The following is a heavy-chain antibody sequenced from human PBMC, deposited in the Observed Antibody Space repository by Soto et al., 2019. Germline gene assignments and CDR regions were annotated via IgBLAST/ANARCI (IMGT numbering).Heavy chain of an antibody. V-gene: IGHV1-69*01. D-gene: IGHD3-16*01. CDR2: IVPLFGTT. J-gene: IGHJ3*02. CDR3: ARDCDVTSTRPIGAFEI. Sequence: QVQLVQSGAEVKTPGSSVKVSCKASGGTFSSYTFSWVRQAPGHGLEWMGEIVPLFGTTNAAKILQGRDTISADESTCTVYMALSSLRAEGSAMYYCARDCDVTSTRPIGAFEIWGQGTVITVSS. CDR1: GGTFSSYT.